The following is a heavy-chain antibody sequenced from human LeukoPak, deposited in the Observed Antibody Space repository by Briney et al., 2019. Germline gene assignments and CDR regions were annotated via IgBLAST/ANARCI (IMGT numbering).Heavy chain of an antibody. V-gene: IGHV3-30*03. CDR3: ARDGIVGAYNSGNDY. Sequence: GGSLRLSCAASGFTFSGFGMHWVRQAPGKGLEWLAVISDHGRIEYYAASVKGRFTISRDNSKNKMYLQMDSLRPEDTAVYYCARDGIVGAYNSGNDYWGQGTLVTVSS. CDR2: ISDHGRIE. D-gene: IGHD1-26*01. J-gene: IGHJ4*02. CDR1: GFTFSGFG.